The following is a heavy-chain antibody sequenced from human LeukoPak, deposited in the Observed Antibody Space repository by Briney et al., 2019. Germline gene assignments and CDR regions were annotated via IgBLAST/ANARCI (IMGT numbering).Heavy chain of an antibody. J-gene: IGHJ4*02. CDR1: GFTVSSNY. D-gene: IGHD5-18*01. V-gene: IGHV3-53*01. CDR2: IYSGGST. CDR3: ARGYSYGGRFDY. Sequence: GGSLRLSCAASGFTVSSNYMSWVRQAPGKGLEWVSVIYSGGSTYHAGSVKGRFTISRDNSKNTLYLQMNSLRAEDTAVYYCARGYSYGGRFDYWGQGTLVTVSS.